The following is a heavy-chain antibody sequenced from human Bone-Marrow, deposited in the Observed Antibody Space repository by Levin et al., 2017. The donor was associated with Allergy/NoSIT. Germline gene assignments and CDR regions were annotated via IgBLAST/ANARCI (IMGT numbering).Heavy chain of an antibody. CDR1: GGSISNYY. J-gene: IGHJ4*02. V-gene: IGHV4-59*08. CDR3: ARHSSSRPYYFDY. CDR2: IYYSGST. Sequence: SETLSLTCTVSGGSISNYYWSWIRQPPGKGLEWIGYIYYSGSTKYNPSLKSRVTISVDTSKNQFSLKLSSVTAAETAVYYCARHSSSRPYYFDYWGQGTLVTVSS. D-gene: IGHD6-13*01.